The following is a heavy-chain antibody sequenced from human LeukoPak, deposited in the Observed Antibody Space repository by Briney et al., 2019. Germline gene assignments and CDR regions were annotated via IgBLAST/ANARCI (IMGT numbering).Heavy chain of an antibody. D-gene: IGHD2-2*01. CDR3: ARAPAYWYSDL. J-gene: IGHJ2*01. CDR1: GFTFSSYE. CDR2: ISSSGSTI. V-gene: IGHV3-48*03. Sequence: QPGGSLRLSCEASGFTFSSYEMNWVRPAPGQGLEWVSYISSSGSTIYYADSVKGRFTISRENAKNSLYLQMDSLRGDDTAVYYCARAPAYWYSDLWGRGTLVTVSS.